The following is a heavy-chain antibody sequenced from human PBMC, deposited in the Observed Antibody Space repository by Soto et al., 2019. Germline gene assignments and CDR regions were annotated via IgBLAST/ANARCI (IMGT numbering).Heavy chain of an antibody. Sequence: SVKVSCKASGGTFSSYAISWVRQAPGQGLEWMGGIIPIFGTANYAQKFQGRVTITADESTSTAYMELSSLRSEDTAVYYCAKGYSSGWFNRFDPWGQGTLVTVSS. CDR1: GGTFSSYA. V-gene: IGHV1-69*13. J-gene: IGHJ5*02. CDR2: IIPIFGTA. D-gene: IGHD6-19*01. CDR3: AKGYSSGWFNRFDP.